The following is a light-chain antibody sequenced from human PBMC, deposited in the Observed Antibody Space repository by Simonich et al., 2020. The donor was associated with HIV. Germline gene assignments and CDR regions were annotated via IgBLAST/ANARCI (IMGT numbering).Light chain of an antibody. CDR3: QQYNKWPYT. J-gene: IGKJ2*01. Sequence: EIVMTQSPANLYVSPGERATLSCRASQSVSNKVAWYRQKLGQAPSLLIYGASTRDTGTPARFSVSESGTEFTLTISSLQSEDFAVYYCQQYNKWPYTFGQGTKLEIK. V-gene: IGKV3-15*01. CDR2: GAS. CDR1: QSVSNK.